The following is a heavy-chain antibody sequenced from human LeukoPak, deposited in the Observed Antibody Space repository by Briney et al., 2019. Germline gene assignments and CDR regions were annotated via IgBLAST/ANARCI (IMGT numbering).Heavy chain of an antibody. V-gene: IGHV4-34*01. D-gene: IGHD1-14*01. Sequence: PSETLSLTCAVYGGSFSGYYWSWIRQPPGKGLEWIGEINHSGSTNYNPSLKSRVTISVDTSKNQFSLKLSSVTAADTAVYYCARGGRLGFRNWFDPWGQGTLVTVSS. CDR2: INHSGST. CDR1: GGSFSGYY. J-gene: IGHJ5*02. CDR3: ARGGRLGFRNWFDP.